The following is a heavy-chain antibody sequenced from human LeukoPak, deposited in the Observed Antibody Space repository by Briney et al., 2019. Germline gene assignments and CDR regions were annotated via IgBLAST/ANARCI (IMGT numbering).Heavy chain of an antibody. CDR3: ARDHDSSGYYPYYFDY. Sequence: ASVKVSCKASGYTFTSYAMHWVRQAPGQRLEWMGWINAGNGNTKYSQKFQGRVTITRDTSASTAYMELSSLRPEDTAVYYCARDHDSSGYYPYYFDYWGQGTLVTVSS. J-gene: IGHJ4*02. CDR2: INAGNGNT. D-gene: IGHD3-22*01. V-gene: IGHV1-3*01. CDR1: GYTFTSYA.